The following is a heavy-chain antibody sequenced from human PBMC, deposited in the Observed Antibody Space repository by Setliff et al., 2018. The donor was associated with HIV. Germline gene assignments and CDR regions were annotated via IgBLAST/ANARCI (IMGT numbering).Heavy chain of an antibody. V-gene: IGHV4-34*01. D-gene: IGHD3-10*01. CDR2: INHSGRA. Sequence: PSETLSLTCAVYGESFSGYYWTWIRQPAGKGLEWLGEINHSGRARYNPSLKSRVTILVDTSKNQFSLRLSSVTAADTAVYYCARYHYGVDWFDPWGQGTLVTVSS. CDR3: ARYHYGVDWFDP. CDR1: GESFSGYY. J-gene: IGHJ5*02.